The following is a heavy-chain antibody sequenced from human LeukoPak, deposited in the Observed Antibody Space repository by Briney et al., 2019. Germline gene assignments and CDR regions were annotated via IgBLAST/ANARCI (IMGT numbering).Heavy chain of an antibody. V-gene: IGHV5-51*01. Sequence: GESLKISCKGSGYSFTSYWIGWVRPMPGKGLEWMGTIYPGDSDTRYSPSFQGQATISADKSISTAYLQWSSLKASATAMYYCSRCVVSSSWLYDAFDIWGQGTMVTVSS. CDR2: IYPGDSDT. CDR3: SRCVVSSSWLYDAFDI. CDR1: GYSFTSYW. D-gene: IGHD6-13*01. J-gene: IGHJ3*02.